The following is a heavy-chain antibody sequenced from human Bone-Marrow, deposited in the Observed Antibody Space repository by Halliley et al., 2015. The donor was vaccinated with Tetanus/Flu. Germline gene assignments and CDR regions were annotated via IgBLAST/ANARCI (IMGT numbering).Heavy chain of an antibody. J-gene: IGHJ2*01. Sequence: SLRLSCAGSGFTFSSHGLNWVRQAPGKGLEWVSSITGSSSYMYYADSVRGRFAVSRDNAKNSLYLQMDSLRADDTAVYYCARAESSAYTFWYFDLWGRGTLVTVSS. D-gene: IGHD6-19*01. V-gene: IGHV3-21*01. CDR3: ARAESSAYTFWYFDL. CDR2: ITGSSSYM. CDR1: GFTFSSHG.